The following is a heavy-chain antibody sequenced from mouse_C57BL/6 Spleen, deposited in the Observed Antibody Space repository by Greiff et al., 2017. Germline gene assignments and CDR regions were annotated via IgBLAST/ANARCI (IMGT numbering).Heavy chain of an antibody. Sequence: QVQLQQPGAELVRPGSSVKLSCKASGYTFTSYWMHWVKQRPIQGLEWIGNIDPSDSETHYNQKFKDKATLTVDKSSSTAYMQLSSLTSEDSAVYYCARWGGNYGFAYGGQGTLVTVSA. CDR1: GYTFTSYW. CDR3: ARWGGNYGFAY. V-gene: IGHV1-52*01. J-gene: IGHJ3*01. CDR2: IDPSDSET. D-gene: IGHD2-1*01.